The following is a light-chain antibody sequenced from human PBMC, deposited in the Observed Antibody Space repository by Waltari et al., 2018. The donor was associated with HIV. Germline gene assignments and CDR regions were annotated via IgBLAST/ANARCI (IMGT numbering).Light chain of an antibody. Sequence: DIQFTPSPSFLSASVGDRVTTTCRASQDLNSYLAWYQHKLGQAPKLLIDCASTLQTGVPSRFSGSGSGTEYTLTIKSLQPDDFATYYCQHLNTFPLFTFGPGTKVDVK. V-gene: IGKV1-9*01. CDR2: CAS. CDR3: QHLNTFPLFT. J-gene: IGKJ3*01. CDR1: QDLNSY.